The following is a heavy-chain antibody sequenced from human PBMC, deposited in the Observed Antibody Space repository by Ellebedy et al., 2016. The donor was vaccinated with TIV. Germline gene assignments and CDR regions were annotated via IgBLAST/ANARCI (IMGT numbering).Heavy chain of an antibody. CDR2: IRSTGSDK. J-gene: IGHJ6*02. Sequence: GESLKISCVASGFTFSNYNMNWVRQSPGKGLEWVSTIRSTGSDKYYAESVKGRFTISRDNHQNTLFLQMNTLRAEDAAVYFCARDCGVHDSYNCYAMDVWGHGTTVIVS. CDR1: GFTFSNYN. CDR3: ARDCGVHDSYNCYAMDV. D-gene: IGHD3-10*01. V-gene: IGHV3-21*04.